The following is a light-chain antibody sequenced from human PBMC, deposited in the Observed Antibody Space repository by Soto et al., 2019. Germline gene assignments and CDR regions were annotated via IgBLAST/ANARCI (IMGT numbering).Light chain of an antibody. V-gene: IGKV3D-15*01. Sequence: EIVLTQSPATLSVSPGERATLSCRASQSLSSNLAWYQQKPGQAPRLLMYDISTRATGIPARFSGSGSGTEFTLTISSLQSEDFAVYYCQQYNNWPRTFGQGTKVDIK. CDR1: QSLSSN. CDR3: QQYNNWPRT. J-gene: IGKJ1*01. CDR2: DIS.